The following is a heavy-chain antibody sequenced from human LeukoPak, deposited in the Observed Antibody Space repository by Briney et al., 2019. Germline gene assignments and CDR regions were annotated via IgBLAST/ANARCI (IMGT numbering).Heavy chain of an antibody. D-gene: IGHD5-24*01. CDR2: IGSSGGSR. CDR3: AREDGDAFDI. CDR1: GFTFSSYE. J-gene: IGHJ3*02. V-gene: IGHV3-48*03. Sequence: GGSLRLSCAASGFTFSSYEMDWVRRAPGKGLGWVSYIGSSGGSRYYADSVKGRFTSSRDNAKNSLYLQMNSLRVEDTAVYYCAREDGDAFDIWGQGTMVSVSS.